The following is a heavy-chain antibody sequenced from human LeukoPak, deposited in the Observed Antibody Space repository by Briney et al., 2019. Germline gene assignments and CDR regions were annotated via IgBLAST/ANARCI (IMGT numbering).Heavy chain of an antibody. CDR1: GFTFNDYG. J-gene: IGHJ4*02. V-gene: IGHV3-20*04. CDR3: ARMGVTIFGVVPGGYFDY. Sequence: GGSLRLSCAASGFTFNDYGMSWVRQAPGKGLEWVSSIYWNGGSTGYADSVKGRFTISRDNAKNSLYLQMNSLRAEDTALYYCARMGVTIFGVVPGGYFDYWGQGTLLTVSS. CDR2: IYWNGGST. D-gene: IGHD3-3*01.